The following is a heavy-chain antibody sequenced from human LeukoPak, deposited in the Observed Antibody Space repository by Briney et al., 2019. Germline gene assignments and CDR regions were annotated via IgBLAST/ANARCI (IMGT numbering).Heavy chain of an antibody. CDR2: ISAYNGNT. CDR3: AREGRRITMIVVSRAFDI. D-gene: IGHD3-22*01. Sequence: ASVKVSCKASGYTFTSYAMNWVRQAPGQGLEWMGWISAYNGNTNYAQKLQGRVTMTTDTSTSTAYMELRSLRSDDTAVYYCAREGRRITMIVVSRAFDIRGQGTMVTVSS. J-gene: IGHJ3*02. CDR1: GYTFTSYA. V-gene: IGHV1-18*01.